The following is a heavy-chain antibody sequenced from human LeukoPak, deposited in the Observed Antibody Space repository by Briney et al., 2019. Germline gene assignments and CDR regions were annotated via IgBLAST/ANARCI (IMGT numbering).Heavy chain of an antibody. J-gene: IGHJ4*02. V-gene: IGHV1-2*02. Sequence: EASVKVSCKASGYTFTVYFAHWVRQAPGQGLEWLGWISPNSGGTNYARKFQGRVTMTRDTSISTAYMELSSLTSDATAVYYCARGGGDFGDYEFDSWGQGTLVTVSS. CDR2: ISPNSGGT. CDR1: GYTFTVYF. D-gene: IGHD4-17*01. CDR3: ARGGGDFGDYEFDS.